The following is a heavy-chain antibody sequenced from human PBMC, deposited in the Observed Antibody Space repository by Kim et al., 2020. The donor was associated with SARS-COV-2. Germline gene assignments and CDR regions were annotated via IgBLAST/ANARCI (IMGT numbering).Heavy chain of an antibody. V-gene: IGHV4-59*08. CDR2: IYYSGST. CDR1: GGSISSYY. J-gene: IGHJ3*02. Sequence: SETLSLTCTVSGGSISSYYWSWIRQPPGKGLEWIGYIYYSGSTNYNPSLKSRVTISVDTSKNQFSLKLSSVTAADTAVYYCARHDYYDFFAFDIWGQGTMVTVSS. D-gene: IGHD3-22*01. CDR3: ARHDYYDFFAFDI.